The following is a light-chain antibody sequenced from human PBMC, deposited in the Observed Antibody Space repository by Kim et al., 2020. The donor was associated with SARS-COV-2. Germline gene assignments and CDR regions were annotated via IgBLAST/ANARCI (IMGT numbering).Light chain of an antibody. V-gene: IGKV3-11*01. Sequence: EIVLTQSPATLSLSPGERATLSCRASQSVGSLLAWYQQKPGQAPRLLIYDASNRATGVPARFSGSGFGTDFTLTISSLEPEDFAVYYCHQRSNWITFGQGTRLEIK. CDR1: QSVGSL. CDR3: HQRSNWIT. CDR2: DAS. J-gene: IGKJ5*01.